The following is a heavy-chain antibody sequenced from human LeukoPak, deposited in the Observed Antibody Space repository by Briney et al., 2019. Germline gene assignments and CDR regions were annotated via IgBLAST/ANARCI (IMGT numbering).Heavy chain of an antibody. CDR2: ISSSSSYI. V-gene: IGHV3-21*01. Sequence: GGSLRLSCAASGFTFSSYSMNWVRQAPGKRLEWVSSISSSSSYIYYADSVKGRFTISRDNAKNSLYLQMNSLRAEDTAVYYCASVRYCSSTSCLEGALDPWGQGTLVTVSS. CDR3: ASVRYCSSTSCLEGALDP. J-gene: IGHJ5*02. CDR1: GFTFSSYS. D-gene: IGHD2-2*01.